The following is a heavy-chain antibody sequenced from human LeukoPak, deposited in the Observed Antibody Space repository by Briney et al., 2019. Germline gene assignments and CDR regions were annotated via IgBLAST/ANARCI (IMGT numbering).Heavy chain of an antibody. J-gene: IGHJ6*03. CDR1: GASITSSSYY. Sequence: SETLSLTCTVSGASITSSSYYWGWIRQSPVKGLEWIGSIYYTGNTHYNPSLKSRVIISTDTSKNQFSLRLTSVTAADTAVYYCARVEEGYGSGRRENYYYYYMDVWGKGTTVTISS. CDR2: IYYTGNT. D-gene: IGHD3-10*01. V-gene: IGHV4-39*07. CDR3: ARVEEGYGSGRRENYYYYYMDV.